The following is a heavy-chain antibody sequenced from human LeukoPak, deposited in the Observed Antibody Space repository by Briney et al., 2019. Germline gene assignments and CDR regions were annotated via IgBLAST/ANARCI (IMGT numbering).Heavy chain of an antibody. CDR1: GYTFSSYA. Sequence: ASVKVSCKGSGYTFSSYAMHWVRQAPGQRLEWMGWINAGNGDTKYSQKFQGRVTITRDTSATTAYMELSSLRSEDTAVYYCVRGTGCTGGSCSYYGMDVWGQGTTVTVSS. CDR2: INAGNGDT. V-gene: IGHV1-3*01. CDR3: VRGTGCTGGSCSYYGMDV. D-gene: IGHD2-15*01. J-gene: IGHJ6*02.